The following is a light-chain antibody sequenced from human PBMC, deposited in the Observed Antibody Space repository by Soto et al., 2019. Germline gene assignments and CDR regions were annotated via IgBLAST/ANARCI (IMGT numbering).Light chain of an antibody. Sequence: IVMTQSPATLSVSPWERATLSCRASQSVSSNLAWYQQKPGQAPRLLIYGASTRATGIPARFSGSGSGTEFTLTISSLQSEDFAVYYCQQYNNWPWWTFGQGTKVDIK. CDR3: QQYNNWPWWT. V-gene: IGKV3-15*01. J-gene: IGKJ1*01. CDR1: QSVSSN. CDR2: GAS.